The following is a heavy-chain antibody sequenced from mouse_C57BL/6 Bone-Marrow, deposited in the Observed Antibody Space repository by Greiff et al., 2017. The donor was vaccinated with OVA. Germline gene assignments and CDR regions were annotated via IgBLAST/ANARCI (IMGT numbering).Heavy chain of an antibody. D-gene: IGHD2-5*01. CDR2: IDPEDGDT. V-gene: IGHV14-1*01. CDR1: GFNIKDYY. Sequence: EVQLQQSGAELVRPGASVKLSCTVSGFNIKDYYMHWVKQRPEQGLEWIGRIDPEDGDTEYAPKFQGKATMTADTSSNTAYLQLSSLTSEDTAVYYCTMAYYSKEFAYWGQGTLVTVSA. J-gene: IGHJ3*01. CDR3: TMAYYSKEFAY.